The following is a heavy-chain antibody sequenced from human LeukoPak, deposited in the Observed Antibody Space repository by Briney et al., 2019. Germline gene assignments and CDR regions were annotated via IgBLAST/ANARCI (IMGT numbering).Heavy chain of an antibody. Sequence: PGGSLRLSCAASGFTFSSYAMSWVRQAPGKGLEWVSAISGSGGSTYYADSVKGRFTISRDNSKNTLYLQMNSLRAEDTAVYYCAKDGAWFGELPYYFDYWGQGTLVTVSS. CDR2: ISGSGGST. CDR1: GFTFSSYA. V-gene: IGHV3-23*01. D-gene: IGHD3-10*01. J-gene: IGHJ4*02. CDR3: AKDGAWFGELPYYFDY.